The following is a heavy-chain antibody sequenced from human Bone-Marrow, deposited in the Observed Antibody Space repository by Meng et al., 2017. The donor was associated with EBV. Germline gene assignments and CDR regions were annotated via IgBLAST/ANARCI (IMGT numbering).Heavy chain of an antibody. D-gene: IGHD3-22*01. CDR2: IYYSGST. CDR3: AREGRYYYDSSGVDY. J-gene: IGHJ4*02. V-gene: IGHV4-39*07. Sequence: GPVLWKPSESLPLNCPVSGGYISKCSYYWGRHRQPPGKGLEWIGSIYYSGSTYYNPSLKSRVTISVDTSKNQFSLKLSSVTAADTAVYYCAREGRYYYDSSGVDYWGQGTLVTVSS. CDR1: GGYISKCSYY.